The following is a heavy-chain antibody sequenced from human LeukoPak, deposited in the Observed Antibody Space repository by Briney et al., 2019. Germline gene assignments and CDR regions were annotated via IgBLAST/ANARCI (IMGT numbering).Heavy chain of an antibody. CDR2: IKQDGSEK. Sequence: GGSLRLSCAASGFTFSSYWMSWVRQAPGKGLEWVANIKQDGSEKYYVDSVKGRFTISRGNAKNSLYLQMNSLRAEDTAVYYCARHYTYYYDSSGYYYFDYWGQGTLVTVSS. J-gene: IGHJ4*02. CDR3: ARHYTYYYDSSGYYYFDY. D-gene: IGHD3-22*01. CDR1: GFTFSSYW. V-gene: IGHV3-7*03.